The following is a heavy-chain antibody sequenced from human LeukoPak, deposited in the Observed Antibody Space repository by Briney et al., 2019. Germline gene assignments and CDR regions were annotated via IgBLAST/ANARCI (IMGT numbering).Heavy chain of an antibody. J-gene: IGHJ5*02. CDR2: MNPNSGNT. CDR3: ARGGSSRYEWAWKFGGTFDP. CDR1: GYTFTSYD. D-gene: IGHD6-13*01. Sequence: ASVKVSCKASGYTFTSYDINWVRQATGQGLEWMGWMNPNSGNTGYAQKFQGRVTITRNTSISTAYMELSSLRSEDTAVYYCARGGSSRYEWAWKFGGTFDPWGQGTLVTVSS. V-gene: IGHV1-8*03.